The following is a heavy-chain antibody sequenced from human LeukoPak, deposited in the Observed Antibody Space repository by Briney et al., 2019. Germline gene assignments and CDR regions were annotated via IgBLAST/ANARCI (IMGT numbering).Heavy chain of an antibody. CDR3: ARVRVVVTTYFDN. Sequence: GGSLRLSCAASGFTVSSNYMSWVRQAPGKGLEWVSVIYSGGSTYYADSVKGRFTISRDNSKNTLYLQMNSLRAEDTAVYYCARVRVVVTTYFDNWGQGTPVTVSS. CDR1: GFTVSSNY. J-gene: IGHJ4*02. CDR2: IYSGGST. D-gene: IGHD2-21*02. V-gene: IGHV3-66*01.